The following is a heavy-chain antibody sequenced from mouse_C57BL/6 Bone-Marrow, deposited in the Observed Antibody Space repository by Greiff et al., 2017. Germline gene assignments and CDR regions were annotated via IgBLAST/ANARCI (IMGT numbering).Heavy chain of an antibody. D-gene: IGHD1-1*01. V-gene: IGHV7-3*01. CDR2: IRNKANGYTT. J-gene: IGHJ3*01. CDR1: GFTFTDYY. CDR3: ARSPYYYGSMWFAY. Sequence: EVKVVESGGGLVQPGGSLSLSCAASGFTFTDYYMSWVRQPPGKALEWLGFIRNKANGYTTEYSASVKGRFTISRDNSQSILYLQMNALRAEYSATYYCARSPYYYGSMWFAYWGQGTLVTVSA.